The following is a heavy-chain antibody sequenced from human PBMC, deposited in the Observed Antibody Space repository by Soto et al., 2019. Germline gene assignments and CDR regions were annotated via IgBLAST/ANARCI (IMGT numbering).Heavy chain of an antibody. CDR3: ARVGGYNWFDT. V-gene: IGHV3-74*01. Sequence: EVQLAESGGGLVQPGGSLRLSCAASGFTFSRFWMHWVRQAPGKGLLWVSRIDSDGSSTNYADSVKGRFTVSRDNAKNTLYLQMNSLRAEDTAVYYCARVGGYNWFDTWGQGTLVTVSS. CDR1: GFTFSRFW. CDR2: IDSDGSST. J-gene: IGHJ5*02.